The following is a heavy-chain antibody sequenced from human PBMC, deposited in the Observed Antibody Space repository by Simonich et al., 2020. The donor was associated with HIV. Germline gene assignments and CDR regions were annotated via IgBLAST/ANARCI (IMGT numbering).Heavy chain of an antibody. V-gene: IGHV3-73*02. CDR1: GFTFSGSA. CDR2: IRSKANSYAT. D-gene: IGHD2-2*01. CDR3: TSCRDCSSTSCYAYYYGMDV. J-gene: IGHJ6*02. Sequence: EVQLVESGGGLVQPGGSLKLSCAASGFTFSGSAMHWVRQASGKGLERVGRIRSKANSYATAYAASVKGRFTISRDDSKNTAYLQMNSLKTEDTAVYYCTSCRDCSSTSCYAYYYGMDVWGQGTTVTVSS.